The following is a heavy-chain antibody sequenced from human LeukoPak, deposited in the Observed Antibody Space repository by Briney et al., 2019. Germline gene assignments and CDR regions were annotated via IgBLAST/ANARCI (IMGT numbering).Heavy chain of an antibody. J-gene: IGHJ4*02. CDR3: ARVSVGTFIAVAGIDY. CDR1: GGSISSGSYY. Sequence: SQTLSLTCTVSGGSISSGSYYWSWIRQPPGKGLEWIGYIYYSGSTNYNPSLKSRVTISVDTSKNQFSLKLSSVTAADTAVYYCARVSVGTFIAVAGIDYWGQGTLVTVSS. D-gene: IGHD6-19*01. CDR2: IYYSGST. V-gene: IGHV4-61*01.